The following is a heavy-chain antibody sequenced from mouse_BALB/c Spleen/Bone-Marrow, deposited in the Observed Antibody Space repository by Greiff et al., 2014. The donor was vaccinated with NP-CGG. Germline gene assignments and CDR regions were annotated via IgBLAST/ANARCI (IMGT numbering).Heavy chain of an antibody. CDR3: ARVYLWYFDV. CDR1: GFSLTSYG. V-gene: IGHV2-9*02. D-gene: IGHD2-3*01. CDR2: IWAGGST. J-gene: IGHJ1*01. Sequence: VKLMESGPGLVAPSQSLSITCTVSGFSLTSYGVHWVRQPPGKGLEWLGVIWAGGSTNYNSALMSRLSISKDNSKSRVFLKMNSVQTDDTAMYYCARVYLWYFDVWGAGTTVTVSS.